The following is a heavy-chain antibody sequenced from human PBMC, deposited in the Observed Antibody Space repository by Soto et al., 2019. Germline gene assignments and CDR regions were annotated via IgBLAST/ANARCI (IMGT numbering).Heavy chain of an antibody. D-gene: IGHD1-7*01. CDR1: GGSSSSGDYY. J-gene: IGHJ4*02. CDR3: DRGSLYRWNYLFGI. CDR2: LNSSGST. V-gene: IGHV4-30-4*08. Sequence: SETLCLRYTVSGGSSSSGDYYRSRIPHPPGKGPDWIRDLNSSGSTNYNPSLHSLVTISFDTSTNHFSLNLSSPTPAHTAVYFCDRGSLYRWNYLFGIWGEGLLVAVSS.